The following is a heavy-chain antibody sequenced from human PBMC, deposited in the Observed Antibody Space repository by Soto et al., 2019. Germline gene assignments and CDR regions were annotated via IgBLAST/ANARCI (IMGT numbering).Heavy chain of an antibody. CDR2: IYYSGST. Sequence: QVQLQESGPGLVKPSETLSLTCTVSGGSISSYYWSWIRQPPGKGLEWIGYIYYSGSTNYNPSLKSRVTISVDTSKNQFSLKLSSVTAADTAVYYCAREWQHLGAFDIWGQGTMVTVSS. CDR1: GGSISSYY. J-gene: IGHJ3*02. D-gene: IGHD6-13*01. V-gene: IGHV4-59*01. CDR3: AREWQHLGAFDI.